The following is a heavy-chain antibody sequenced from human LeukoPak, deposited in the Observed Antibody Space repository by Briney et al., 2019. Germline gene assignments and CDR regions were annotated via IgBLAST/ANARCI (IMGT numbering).Heavy chain of an antibody. CDR2: ITSGGDYI. J-gene: IGHJ4*02. CDR1: GFTFNTFN. V-gene: IGHV3-21*01. D-gene: IGHD3-9*01. Sequence: GGSLRLSCAASGFTFNTFNMNWVRQAPGKGLEWVSSITSGGDYIHYADSVKGRFTTSRDNAKNSLSLQLNSLRVEDTAVYYCARGHYDVLAASYKWTPDYWGQGTLVTVSS. CDR3: ARGHYDVLAASYKWTPDY.